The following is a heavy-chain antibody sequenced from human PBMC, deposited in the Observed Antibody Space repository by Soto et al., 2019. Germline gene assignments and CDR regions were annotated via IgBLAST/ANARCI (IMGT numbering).Heavy chain of an antibody. CDR3: ASGTNSFFDFFDY. Sequence: ASVKVSCKASAYTFTAYYMHWVRQAPGQGLEWMGWINPNSGGINYAQKFQGRVTMTRDTSISAAYMELSRLRSDDTAVYYCASGTNSFFDFFDYWGQGTLVTVSS. CDR2: INPNSGGI. CDR1: AYTFTAYY. D-gene: IGHD2-8*01. V-gene: IGHV1-2*02. J-gene: IGHJ4*02.